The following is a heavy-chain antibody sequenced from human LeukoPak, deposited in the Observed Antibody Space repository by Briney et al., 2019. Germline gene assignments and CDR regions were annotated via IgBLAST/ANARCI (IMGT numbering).Heavy chain of an antibody. CDR3: AKLTVGDY. J-gene: IGHJ4*02. CDR1: GFTFSSYG. CDR2: ISYDGSNK. Sequence: GGSLRLSCAASGFTFSSYGMHWVRQAPGKGLEWVAVISYDGSNKYYADSVKGRFTISRDNSKNTLYLQMNSLRAEDTAVYCCAKLTVGDYWGQGTLVTVSS. V-gene: IGHV3-30*18.